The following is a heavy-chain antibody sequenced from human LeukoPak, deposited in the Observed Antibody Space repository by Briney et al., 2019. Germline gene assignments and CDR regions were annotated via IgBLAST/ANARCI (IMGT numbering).Heavy chain of an antibody. CDR3: ATVAVAPQIDY. CDR2: IYYSGST. J-gene: IGHJ4*02. Sequence: SETLSLTCTVSGGSVSSGSYYWSWIRQPPGKGLEWIGYIYYSGSTNYNPSLKSRVTISVDTSKNQFSLKLSSVTAADTAVYYCATVAVAPQIDYWGQGTLVTVSS. CDR1: GGSVSSGSYY. V-gene: IGHV4-61*01. D-gene: IGHD6-19*01.